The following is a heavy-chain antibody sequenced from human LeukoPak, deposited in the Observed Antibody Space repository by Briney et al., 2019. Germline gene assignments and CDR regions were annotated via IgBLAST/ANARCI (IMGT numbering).Heavy chain of an antibody. J-gene: IGHJ4*02. V-gene: IGHV4-59*01. CDR1: GGSISSYY. CDR3: ASQGYYYDSSGYYLACFDY. D-gene: IGHD3-22*01. CDR2: IYYSGST. Sequence: SESLSLTCIVSGGSISSYYWSWIRQPRGQGLEWIGCIYYSGSTNYNPSLKSRVTISVDTSKSQFSLKLSSVTAEDTAVYYCASQGYYYDSSGYYLACFDYWGQGTLVTVSS.